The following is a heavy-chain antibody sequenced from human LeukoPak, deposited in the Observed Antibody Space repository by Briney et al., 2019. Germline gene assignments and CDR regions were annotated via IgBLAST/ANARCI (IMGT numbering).Heavy chain of an antibody. CDR2: IYHSGST. CDR1: GASISSGDYS. D-gene: IGHD1-26*01. V-gene: IGHV4-30-2*01. J-gene: IGHJ4*02. Sequence: PSETLSLTCTVSGASISSGDYSWSWIRQPPGKGLEWIGYIYHSGSTLYNPSLKSRVAISLDRSKNQFSLKLSSVTAADTAVYYCASTSGDSGSYSIDYWGQGTLVTVSS. CDR3: ASTSGDSGSYSIDY.